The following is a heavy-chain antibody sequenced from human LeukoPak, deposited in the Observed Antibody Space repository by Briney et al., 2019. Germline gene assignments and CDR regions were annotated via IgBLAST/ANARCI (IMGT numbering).Heavy chain of an antibody. CDR3: ARTRYYYYYRDV. CDR2: INHSGST. V-gene: IGHV4-34*01. CDR1: GGSISSYY. J-gene: IGHJ6*03. Sequence: SETLSLTCTVSGGSISSYYWSWIRQPPGKGLEWIGEINHSGSTNYNPSLKSRATISVDTSRNRFSLKLSSVAAADTAVYYCARTRYYYYYRDVWGKGTTVTVSS.